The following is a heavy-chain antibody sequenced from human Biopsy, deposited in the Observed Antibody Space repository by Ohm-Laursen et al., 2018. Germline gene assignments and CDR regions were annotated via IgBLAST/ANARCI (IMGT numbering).Heavy chain of an antibody. V-gene: IGHV3-33*06. CDR3: AKDQGYYYDRSVYYYFDY. J-gene: IGHJ4*02. CDR1: GFNFSAYG. D-gene: IGHD3-22*01. CDR2: TWDDGSHQ. Sequence: SLRLSCSASGFNFSAYGMHWVRQAPDKGLEWVALTWDDGSHQYYADSVKGRFTISRDNSKNTLFLQMNSLRAADTAIYYCAKDQGYYYDRSVYYYFDYWGQGTLVIVSS.